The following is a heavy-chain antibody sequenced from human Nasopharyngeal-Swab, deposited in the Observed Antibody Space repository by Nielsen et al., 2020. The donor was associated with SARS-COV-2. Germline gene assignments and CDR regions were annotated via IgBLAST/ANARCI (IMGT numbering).Heavy chain of an antibody. CDR2: INTNTGNP. CDR3: ARDTPYGDYGPFDY. V-gene: IGHV7-4-1*01. Sequence: AAVKVSCKASGYTFTSYAMNWVRQAPGQGLEWMGWINTNTGNPTYAQGFTGRFVFSLDTSVSTAYLQICSLKAEDTAVYYCARDTPYGDYGPFDYWGQGTLVTVSS. J-gene: IGHJ4*02. D-gene: IGHD4-17*01. CDR1: GYTFTSYA.